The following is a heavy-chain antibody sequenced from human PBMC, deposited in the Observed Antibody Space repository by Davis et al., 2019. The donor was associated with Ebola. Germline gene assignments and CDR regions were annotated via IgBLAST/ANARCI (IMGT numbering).Heavy chain of an antibody. D-gene: IGHD3-10*01. CDR1: GFTFSSYS. J-gene: IGHJ4*02. CDR2: ISSSSSTI. CDR3: ARGGLWFGELSDTYFDY. V-gene: IGHV3-48*02. Sequence: GESLKISCAASGFTFSSYSMNWVRQAPGKGLERVSYISSSSSTIYYADSVKGRFTISRDNAKNSLYLQMNSLRDEDTAVYYCARGGLWFGELSDTYFDYWGQGTLVTVSS.